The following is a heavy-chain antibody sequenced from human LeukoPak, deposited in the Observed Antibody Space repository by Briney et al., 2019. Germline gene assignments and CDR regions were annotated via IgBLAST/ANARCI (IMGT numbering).Heavy chain of an antibody. Sequence: GGSLRLSCAASGFTFSSYWMSWVRQAPGKGLEWVANIKQDGSEKYYVDSVKGRFTISRDNAKNTLYLQMNSLRAEDTAVYYCAKSRYYDFWSGRYGMDVWGQGTTVTVSS. CDR2: IKQDGSEK. D-gene: IGHD3-3*01. CDR3: AKSRYYDFWSGRYGMDV. CDR1: GFTFSSYW. J-gene: IGHJ6*02. V-gene: IGHV3-7*03.